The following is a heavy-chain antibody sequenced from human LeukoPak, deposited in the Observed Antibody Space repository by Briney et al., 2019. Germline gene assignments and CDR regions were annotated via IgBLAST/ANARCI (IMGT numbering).Heavy chain of an antibody. Sequence: PGGSLRLSCVASGFTFSNYNMNWVRQAAGRGLECIAYISSRSSTIYYADSVKGRFTISRDNAKKSLFLQMNSLRADDTALYYCARENFADLFGSWSQGTLVTVSS. V-gene: IGHV3-48*01. D-gene: IGHD1-7*01. CDR1: GFTFSNYN. CDR2: ISSRSSTI. CDR3: ARENFADLFGS. J-gene: IGHJ4*02.